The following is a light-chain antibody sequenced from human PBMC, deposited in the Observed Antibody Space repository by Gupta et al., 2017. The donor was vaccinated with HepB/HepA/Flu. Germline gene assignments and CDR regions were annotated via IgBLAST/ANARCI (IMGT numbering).Light chain of an antibody. CDR2: AAS. V-gene: IGKV1D-8*01. Sequence: VIWRSPSPSLLSASTGDRVTITCRVSQGIISYLAWYQQKPGTAPELLIYAASTLQSGVPSRFTGSGSGTDFTLTISCLQSEDFATYYCQQYYSFPPFFGGGTKVEIK. CDR1: QGIISY. CDR3: QQYYSFPPF. J-gene: IGKJ4*01.